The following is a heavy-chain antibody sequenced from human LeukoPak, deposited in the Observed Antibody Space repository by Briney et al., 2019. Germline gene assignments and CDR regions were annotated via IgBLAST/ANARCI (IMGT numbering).Heavy chain of an antibody. CDR1: GFTFSSYG. D-gene: IGHD2-2*01. CDR2: ILFDGSNK. CDR3: AKVVVVPAASLKIPEDAFDI. V-gene: IGHV3-30*18. J-gene: IGHJ3*02. Sequence: GRSLRLSCAASGFTFSSYGMHWVRQAPGKGLEWVAVILFDGSNKYYADSVKGRFTISRDNSKNTLYLQMNSLRTEDTAVYYCAKVVVVPAASLKIPEDAFDIWGQGTMVTVSS.